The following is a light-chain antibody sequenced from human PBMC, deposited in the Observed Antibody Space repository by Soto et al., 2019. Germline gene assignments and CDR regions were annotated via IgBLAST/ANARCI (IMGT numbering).Light chain of an antibody. Sequence: EVELTQSPGTLSLSPGEIATPSCRASQSLTNSFIAWYQQTPGQAPRLLIYDTSSRATGIPDRFSGGGSGTDFTLTISRLEPEDFAVYYCQQFSSYPLTFGGGTKVDI. J-gene: IGKJ4*01. CDR2: DTS. V-gene: IGKV3-20*01. CDR3: QQFSSYPLT. CDR1: QSLTNSF.